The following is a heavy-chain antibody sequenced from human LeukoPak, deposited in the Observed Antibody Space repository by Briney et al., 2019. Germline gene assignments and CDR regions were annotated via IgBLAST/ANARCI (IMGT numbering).Heavy chain of an antibody. CDR1: GFTVSSNY. CDR3: AKEKYSSPCFNY. J-gene: IGHJ4*02. CDR2: IYSGGST. D-gene: IGHD6-6*01. Sequence: PGGSLRLSCAASGFTVSSNYMSWVRQAPGKGLEWVSVIYSGGSTYYADSVKGRFTISRDNSKNTLYLQMNSLRAEDTAVYYCAKEKYSSPCFNYWGQGTLVTVSS. V-gene: IGHV3-53*01.